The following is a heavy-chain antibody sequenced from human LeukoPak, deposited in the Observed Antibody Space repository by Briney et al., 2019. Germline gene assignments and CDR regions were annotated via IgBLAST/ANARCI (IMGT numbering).Heavy chain of an antibody. Sequence: ASVKVSCKASGYTFTGYYMHWVRQAPGQGLEWMGIINPSGGSTSYAQKFQGRVTMTRDTSTSTVYMELSSLRSEDTAVYYCARDKGIVVVTWTIQHWGQGTLVTVSS. CDR3: ARDKGIVVVTWTIQH. D-gene: IGHD2-21*02. V-gene: IGHV1-46*01. CDR1: GYTFTGYY. CDR2: INPSGGST. J-gene: IGHJ1*01.